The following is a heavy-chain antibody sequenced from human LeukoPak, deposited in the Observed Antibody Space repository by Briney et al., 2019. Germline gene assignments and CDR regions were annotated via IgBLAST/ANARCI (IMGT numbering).Heavy chain of an antibody. CDR1: GGTFSSYA. CDR2: IIPILGIA. V-gene: IGHV1-69*04. Sequence: SVKVSCKASGGTFSSYAISWVRQAPGQGLEWMGRIIPILGIAKYAQKFQGRVTITADKSTSTAYMELSSLRSEDTAVYYCARLPPAHRRLRHPWWFDPWGQETLVTVSS. CDR3: ARLPPAHRRLRHPWWFDP. D-gene: IGHD3-16*01. J-gene: IGHJ5*02.